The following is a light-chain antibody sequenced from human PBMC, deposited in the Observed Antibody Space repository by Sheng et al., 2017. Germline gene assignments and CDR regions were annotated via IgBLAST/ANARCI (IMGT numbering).Light chain of an antibody. Sequence: DIQMTQSPSSLSASVGDRVTITCRASEDIKHYLVWFQQRPGKAPNSLIYAASILHRGVPSRFSASGSGTAFTLTISSLQPEDFGTYYCQQYDTNPYTFGQGTKLEI. V-gene: IGKV1-16*01. CDR2: AAS. CDR1: EDIKHY. J-gene: IGKJ2*01. CDR3: QQYDTNPYT.